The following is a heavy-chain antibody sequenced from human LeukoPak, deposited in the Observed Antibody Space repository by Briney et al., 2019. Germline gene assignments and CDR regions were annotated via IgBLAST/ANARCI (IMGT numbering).Heavy chain of an antibody. CDR2: IYYSGSA. Sequence: SETLSLTCSVSGGSISSYSWSWIRQPPGKGLEWIGYIYYSGSANYNPSLKSRVTISVDTSKNQFSLKLSSVTAADTAVYYCARSYNRSYWYFDLWGRGTLVTVSS. CDR1: GGSISSYS. J-gene: IGHJ2*01. D-gene: IGHD1-14*01. CDR3: ARSYNRSYWYFDL. V-gene: IGHV4-59*01.